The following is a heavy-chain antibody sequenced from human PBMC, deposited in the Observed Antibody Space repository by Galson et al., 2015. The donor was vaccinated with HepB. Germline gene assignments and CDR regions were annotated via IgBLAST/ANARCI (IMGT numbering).Heavy chain of an antibody. CDR1: GGTFSSYA. J-gene: IGHJ4*02. CDR2: IIPIFGTA. D-gene: IGHD4-17*01. V-gene: IGHV1-69*13. CDR3: ARDDYGDHGTTGTLFFDY. Sequence: SVKVSCKASGGTFSSYAISWVRQAPGQGLEWMGGIIPIFGTANYAQKFQGRVTITADESTSTAYMELSSLRSEDTAVYYCARDDYGDHGTTGTLFFDYWGQGTLVTVSS.